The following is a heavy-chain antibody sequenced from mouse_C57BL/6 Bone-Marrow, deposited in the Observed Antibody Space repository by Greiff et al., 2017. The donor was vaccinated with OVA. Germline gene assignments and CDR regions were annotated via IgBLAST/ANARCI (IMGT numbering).Heavy chain of an antibody. V-gene: IGHV1-69*01. CDR1: GYTFTSYW. CDR2: IDPSDSYT. D-gene: IGHD1-1*01. Sequence: QVQLQQPGAELVMPGASVKLSCKASGYTFTSYWMHWVKQRPGQGLEWIGEIDPSDSYTNSNQKFKGKSTLTVDKSSSTAYMQLSSLTSEDSAVYYCARDSLYGSSYGYWGQGTTLTVSS. J-gene: IGHJ2*01. CDR3: ARDSLYGSSYGY.